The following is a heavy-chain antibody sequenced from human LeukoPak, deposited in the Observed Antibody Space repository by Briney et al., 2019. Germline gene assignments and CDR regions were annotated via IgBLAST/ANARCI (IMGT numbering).Heavy chain of an antibody. V-gene: IGHV4-61*02. Sequence: SETLSLTCTVSGGSISSGSYYWSWHRPPAGKGLEWNGRIYTSGSTNYNPSLKSRLSISVDTSKNQCSLKPRSVTAADTAVYYCAKGGADTAMVDYFDYWGQGTLITVSS. CDR2: IYTSGST. CDR1: GGSISSGSYY. J-gene: IGHJ4*02. CDR3: AKGGADTAMVDYFDY. D-gene: IGHD5-18*01.